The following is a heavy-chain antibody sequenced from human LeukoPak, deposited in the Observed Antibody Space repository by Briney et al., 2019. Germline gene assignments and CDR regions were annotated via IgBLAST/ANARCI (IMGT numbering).Heavy chain of an antibody. V-gene: IGHV3-30*03. CDR2: ISYDGSNK. Sequence: GGSLRLSCAASGFTFSSYWMNWVRQAPGKGLEWVAVISYDGSNKYYADSVKGRFTFSRDNSKNTLYLQMNSLRAEDTAVYFCARGGLSIMGYWGQGTLVTVSS. J-gene: IGHJ4*02. CDR3: ARGGLSIMGY. D-gene: IGHD2/OR15-2a*01. CDR1: GFTFSSYW.